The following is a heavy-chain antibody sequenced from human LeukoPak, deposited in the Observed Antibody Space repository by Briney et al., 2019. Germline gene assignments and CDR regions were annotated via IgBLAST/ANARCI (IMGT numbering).Heavy chain of an antibody. CDR2: INPNSGGT. CDR1: GYTFTGYY. V-gene: IGHV1-2*02. CDR3: ARGTYYYDSSGGNWFDP. J-gene: IGHJ5*02. Sequence: ASVKVSCKASGYTFTGYYMHWVRQAPGQGLEWMGWINPNSGGTNYAQKFQGRVTMTRDTSISTAYMELSRLRSDDTAVYYRARGTYYYDSSGGNWFDPWGQETLVTVSS. D-gene: IGHD3-22*01.